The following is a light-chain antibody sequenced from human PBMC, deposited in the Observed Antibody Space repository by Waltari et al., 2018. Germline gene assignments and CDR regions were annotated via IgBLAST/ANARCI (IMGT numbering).Light chain of an antibody. CDR2: GAS. J-gene: IGKJ5*01. V-gene: IGKV3-15*01. CDR1: QSVSGN. CDR3: QQNNNWPPIT. Sequence: EIVMTQSPATLSVFPGERATLSCRASQSVSGNLAWYQQKPGQAPRLLIYGASTRATGIPARFSGSGSGTEFTLTISSLQSEDFAVYYCQQNNNWPPITFGQGTRLEIK.